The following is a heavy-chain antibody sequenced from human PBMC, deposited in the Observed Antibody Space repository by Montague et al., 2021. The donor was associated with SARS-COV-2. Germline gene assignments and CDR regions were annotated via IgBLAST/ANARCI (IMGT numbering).Heavy chain of an antibody. J-gene: IGHJ3*01. V-gene: IGHV4-59*08. CDR1: GGSTSSHY. CDR2: VYYNGDT. D-gene: IGHD6-19*01. CDR3: ARGWAFDL. Sequence: SETLSLTCTVSGGSTSSHYWNWIRQSPVKSPEWIGYVYYNGDTKFNPSLQSRVTISIDTSENQFSLKLNSVTAADTAVYFCARGWAFDLWGQGRLVTISS.